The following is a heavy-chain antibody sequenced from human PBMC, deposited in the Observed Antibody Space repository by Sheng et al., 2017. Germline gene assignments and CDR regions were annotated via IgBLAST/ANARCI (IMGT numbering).Heavy chain of an antibody. CDR3: ARDPTYCSGGSCPYTAYYYYGMDV. J-gene: IGHJ6*02. CDR2: IYHSGST. CDR1: GYSISSGYY. V-gene: IGHV4-38-2*02. D-gene: IGHD2-15*01. Sequence: QVQLQESGPGLVKPSETLSLTCAVSGYSISSGYYWGWIRQPPGKGLEWIGSIYHSGSTYYNPSLKSRVTISVDTSKNQFSLKLSSVTAADTAVYYCARDPTYCSGGSCPYTAYYYYGMDVWGQGT.